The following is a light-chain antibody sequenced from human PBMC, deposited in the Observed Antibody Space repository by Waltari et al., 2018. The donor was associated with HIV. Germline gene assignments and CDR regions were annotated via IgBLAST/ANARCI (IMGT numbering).Light chain of an antibody. Sequence: QSALTQPPSVSGSPGQSVTISCTGSSSDVGRHNRVSWYQQPPGTAPQLLIYEVTYRPPGVPDRFSGSKSGNTASLTISGLQAEDEADYYCSSYTSSSTYVFGTGTRVTVL. CDR3: SSYTSSSTYV. CDR2: EVT. V-gene: IGLV2-18*02. CDR1: SSDVGRHNR. J-gene: IGLJ1*01.